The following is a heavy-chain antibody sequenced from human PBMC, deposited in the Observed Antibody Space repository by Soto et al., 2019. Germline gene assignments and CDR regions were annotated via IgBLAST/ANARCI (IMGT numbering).Heavy chain of an antibody. J-gene: IGHJ4*02. V-gene: IGHV3-48*02. CDR3: ARGSMSFDY. CDR2: ISSSSSII. D-gene: IGHD3-16*01. Sequence: EVQLVESGGGLVRPGGSLRLSCAASGVTFSTYSMNWVRQAPGKGLEWVSYISSSSSIIYYADSVKGRFTISRDNAKKSLYLQMNSLRDEDTAVYYCARGSMSFDYWGQGTLVTVSS. CDR1: GVTFSTYS.